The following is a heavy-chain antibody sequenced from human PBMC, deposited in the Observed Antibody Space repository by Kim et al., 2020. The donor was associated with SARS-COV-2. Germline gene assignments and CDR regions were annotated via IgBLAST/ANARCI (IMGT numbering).Heavy chain of an antibody. D-gene: IGHD2-8*02. CDR1: GFPFSYNW. CDR3: ARDLFCTGDICSED. CDR2: IKHDGSGT. V-gene: IGHV3-7*03. Sequence: GGSLRLSCVASGFPFSYNWMNWFRQAPGKGLEWVAKIKHDGSGTYYVDSVKGRFTISRDNAKNSLFLQMNSLRAEDTAIYYCARDLFCTGDICSEDWCQGTLVTVVS. J-gene: IGHJ4*02.